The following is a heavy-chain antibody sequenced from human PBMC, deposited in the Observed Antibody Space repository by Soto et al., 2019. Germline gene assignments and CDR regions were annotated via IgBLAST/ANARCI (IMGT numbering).Heavy chain of an antibody. D-gene: IGHD3-22*01. CDR2: IIPIFGTA. J-gene: IGHJ5*02. V-gene: IGHV1-69*01. CDR1: GGTFSTYT. Sequence: QVQLVQSGAEVKKPGSSVKVSCKASGGTFSTYTITWVRQAPGQGLEWMGGIIPIFGTANYPQKFQGRVTITADESTSTAYMEMGSLRSEDTAVYYCVRSQDSSGYWNNCFDPWGQGTLVTVSS. CDR3: VRSQDSSGYWNNCFDP.